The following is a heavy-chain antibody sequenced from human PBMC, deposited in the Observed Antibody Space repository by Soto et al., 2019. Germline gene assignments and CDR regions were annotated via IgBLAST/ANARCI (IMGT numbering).Heavy chain of an antibody. V-gene: IGHV3-23*01. J-gene: IGHJ4*02. CDR1: GFTFSSYA. D-gene: IGHD3-10*01. CDR3: AKDPMVRGHPYPPPFDY. CDR2: IRGSGGST. Sequence: GGSLRLSCAASGFTFSSYAMSWVRQAPGKGLEWVSAIRGSGGSTYYADSVKGRFTISRDNSKNTLYLQMNSLRAEDTAVYYWAKDPMVRGHPYPPPFDYWGQGTLVTVSS.